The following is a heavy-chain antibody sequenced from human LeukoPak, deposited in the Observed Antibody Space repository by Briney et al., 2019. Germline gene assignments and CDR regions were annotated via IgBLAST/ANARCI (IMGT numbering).Heavy chain of an antibody. V-gene: IGHV3-21*01. Sequence: GGSLRLSWGAGGFTFSRYNMSGGRQAAGRGGEWGLSISSSSTYIYYAESKKGRFTISRDKTMNTLYLQLNSLRTEDTAVYYCAKGVGSSWLSTLSQVAMDVWGKGTTVTVSS. D-gene: IGHD3-9*01. J-gene: IGHJ6*04. CDR1: GFTFSRYN. CDR2: ISSSSTYI. CDR3: AKGVGSSWLSTLSQVAMDV.